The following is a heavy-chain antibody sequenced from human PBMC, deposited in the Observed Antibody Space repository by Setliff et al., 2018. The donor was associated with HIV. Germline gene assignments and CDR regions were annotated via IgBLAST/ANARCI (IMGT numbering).Heavy chain of an antibody. V-gene: IGHV4-38-2*01. Sequence: SETLSLTCDVSGFSISSRYYWGWIRQSPGKGLEWIGNIYHTGSSYYNPSLNDRATISLDTSKNQFSLKLNSVTAADTAVYYCARVRVGATPLDYWGQGTLVTAPQ. J-gene: IGHJ4*02. CDR3: ARVRVGATPLDY. CDR2: IYHTGSS. D-gene: IGHD1-26*01. CDR1: GFSISSRYY.